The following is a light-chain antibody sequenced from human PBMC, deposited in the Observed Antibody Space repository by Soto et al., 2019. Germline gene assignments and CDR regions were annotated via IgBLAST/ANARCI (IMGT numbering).Light chain of an antibody. CDR3: SSYTSSTAYV. CDR2: EVS. V-gene: IGLV2-14*01. J-gene: IGLJ1*01. Sequence: QSALAQPASVSGSPGQSITISCIGTSSDVGGYNYVSWYQQHPGKAPKLMIYEVSNRPSGVSNRFSGSKSGNTASLTISGLQAEDEADYYCSSYTSSTAYVFGTGTKVT. CDR1: SSDVGGYNY.